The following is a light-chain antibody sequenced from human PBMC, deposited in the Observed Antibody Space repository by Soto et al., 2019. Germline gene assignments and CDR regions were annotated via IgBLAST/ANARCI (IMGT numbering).Light chain of an antibody. CDR2: END. V-gene: IGLV1-51*02. CDR1: SSNIGSTY. J-gene: IGLJ1*01. CDR3: GAWDTSLSVDV. Sequence: QSVLTQPPSVSAAPGQTVTISCSGSSSNIGSTYVSWYQQLPGTAPKLLIYENDNRPSGIPDRFSGSKSGTSATLGITGLQTGDEADYYCGAWDTSLSVDVFGTGTKVTVL.